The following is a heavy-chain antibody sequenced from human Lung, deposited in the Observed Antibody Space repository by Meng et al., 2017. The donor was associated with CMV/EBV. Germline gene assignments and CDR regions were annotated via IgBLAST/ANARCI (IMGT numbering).Heavy chain of an antibody. CDR3: ATYGSGRIFDD. CDR2: INPSGGST. D-gene: IGHD3-10*01. CDR1: GYTFTSYY. Sequence: AXVXVSCKASGYTFTSYYMHWVRQAPGQGLEWMGIINPSGGSTSYAQKFQGRVTMTRDTSTSTVYMELSSLRSEDTAVYYCATYGSGRIFDDWGQGTLVNVSS. V-gene: IGHV1-46*01. J-gene: IGHJ4*02.